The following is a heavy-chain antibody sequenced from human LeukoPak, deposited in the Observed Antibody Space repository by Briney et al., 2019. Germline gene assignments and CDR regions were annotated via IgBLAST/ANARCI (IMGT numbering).Heavy chain of an antibody. CDR1: GGSFSGYY. J-gene: IGHJ4*02. D-gene: IGHD3-22*01. CDR2: INHSGST. Sequence: PSETLSLTCAVYGGSFSGYYWSWIRQPPGKGLEWIGEINHSGSTNYNPSLKSRVTISVDTSKNQFSLRLSSVTAADMAVYYCASIHYDSSGTKGGFDYWGQGTLVTVSS. CDR3: ASIHYDSSGTKGGFDY. V-gene: IGHV4-34*01.